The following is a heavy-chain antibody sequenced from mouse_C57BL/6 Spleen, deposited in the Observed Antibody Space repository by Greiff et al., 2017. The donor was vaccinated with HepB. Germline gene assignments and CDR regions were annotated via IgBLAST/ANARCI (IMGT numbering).Heavy chain of an antibody. J-gene: IGHJ2*01. V-gene: IGHV1-15*01. CDR1: GYTFTDYE. CDR2: IDPETGGT. D-gene: IGHD1-1*01. Sequence: QVQLQQSGAELVRPGASVTLSCKASGYTFTDYEMHWVKQTPVHGLEWIGAIDPETGGTAYNQKFKGKAILTADKSSSTAYMELRSLTSEDSAVYYCTRGGFTTVVGEVYYFDYWGQGTTLTVSS. CDR3: TRGGFTTVVGEVYYFDY.